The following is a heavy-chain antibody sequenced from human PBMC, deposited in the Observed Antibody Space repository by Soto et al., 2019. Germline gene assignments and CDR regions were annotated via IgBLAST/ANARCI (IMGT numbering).Heavy chain of an antibody. CDR3: ARGFGWRSGYYIRYFDX. V-gene: IGHV4-34*01. Sequence: ETLSLTCAVYGGSFSWYYWSWIRQPPGKGLEWIGEINHSGSTNYNPSLKSRVTISVDTSKNQFSLKLSSVTAADTAVYYCARGFGWRSGYYIRYFDXRGQGTRVTVSX. D-gene: IGHD3-3*01. J-gene: IGHJ4*02. CDR1: GGSFSWYY. CDR2: INHSGST.